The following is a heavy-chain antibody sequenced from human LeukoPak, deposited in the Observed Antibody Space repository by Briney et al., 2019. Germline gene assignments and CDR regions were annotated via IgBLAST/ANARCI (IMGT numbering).Heavy chain of an antibody. J-gene: IGHJ5*02. CDR2: IYYSGST. V-gene: IGHV4-39*07. D-gene: IGHD2-2*01. Sequence: SETLSLTCTVSGGSISSGGYYWGWIRQPPGKGLEWIGSIYYSGSTYYNPSLKSRVTITVDTSKNQFSLKLSSVTAADTAVYYCAREDIVVVPAAKYNWFDPWGQGTLVTVSS. CDR3: AREDIVVVPAAKYNWFDP. CDR1: GGSISSGGYY.